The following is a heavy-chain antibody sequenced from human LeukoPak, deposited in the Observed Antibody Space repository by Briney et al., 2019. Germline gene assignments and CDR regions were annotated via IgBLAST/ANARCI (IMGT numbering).Heavy chain of an antibody. CDR1: GDTFSRHA. D-gene: IGHD6-6*01. Sequence: GASVKVSCKSSGDTFSRHAINWVRQAPGQGLEWMGRIIPIFVTTNYAQKFQGRVTITTDESTSTAYMELSSLRSEDTAVYYCAWGEVGSSSSVDYWGQGTLVTVSS. V-gene: IGHV1-69*05. CDR2: IIPIFVTT. CDR3: AWGEVGSSSSVDY. J-gene: IGHJ4*02.